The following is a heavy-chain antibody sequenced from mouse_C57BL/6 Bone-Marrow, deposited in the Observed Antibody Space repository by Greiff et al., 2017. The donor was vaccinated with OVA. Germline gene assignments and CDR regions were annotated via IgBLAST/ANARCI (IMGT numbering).Heavy chain of an antibody. V-gene: IGHV3-6*01. J-gene: IGHJ1*03. Sequence: EVQRVESGPGLVKPSQSLSLTCSVTGYSFTSCYYWNWLRQFPGNQLEWMGYISYDGSNNYNPSLKNRISITRDTSKNQFFLKLNSVTTEDTATEYCARGYSNYGYFDVWGTGTTVTVAS. D-gene: IGHD2-5*01. CDR3: ARGYSNYGYFDV. CDR2: ISYDGSN. CDR1: GYSFTSCYY.